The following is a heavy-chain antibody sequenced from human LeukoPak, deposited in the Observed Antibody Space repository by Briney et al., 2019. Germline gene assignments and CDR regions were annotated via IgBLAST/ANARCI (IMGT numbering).Heavy chain of an antibody. V-gene: IGHV3-7*01. CDR3: ARLHSGYDSPFDY. CDR2: IKQDGSEK. Sequence: PGGSLRLSCAASGFTFSSYWMSWVRQAPGKGLEWVANIKQDGSEKYYVDSVKGRFTISRDNAKNSLYLQMNSLRAEDTAVYYCARLHSGYDSPFDYWGQGTLVTVPS. CDR1: GFTFSSYW. D-gene: IGHD5-12*01. J-gene: IGHJ4*02.